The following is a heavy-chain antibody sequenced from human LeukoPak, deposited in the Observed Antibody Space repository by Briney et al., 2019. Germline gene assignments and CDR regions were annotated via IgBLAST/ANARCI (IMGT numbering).Heavy chain of an antibody. CDR2: MNPDGSAI. CDR1: GFSFSGSW. Sequence: GGSLRLSCTASGFSFSGSWMSRVRQLPGKGLEWLADMNPDGSAIVYVDSVKGRFTVSRNNAENSLYLQMDGLRAEDTAVYYCARDPLNGALDIWGQGTLVTVSS. J-gene: IGHJ3*02. CDR3: ARDPLNGALDI. V-gene: IGHV3-7*01.